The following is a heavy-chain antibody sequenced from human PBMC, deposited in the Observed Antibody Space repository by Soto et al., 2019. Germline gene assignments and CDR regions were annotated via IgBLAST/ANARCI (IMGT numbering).Heavy chain of an antibody. Sequence: QVQLVQSGAEVKKPGSSVKVSCKASGGTFSSYTISWVRQAPGQGLEWMGRIIPILGIANYAQKFQGRVTITADKSTSTAYMELSSLRSVDTALYFSARCKSHADEGYYFDCWGQGTLVTVFS. D-gene: IGHD2-2*01. J-gene: IGHJ4*02. V-gene: IGHV1-69*02. CDR3: ARCKSHADEGYYFDC. CDR1: GGTFSSYT. CDR2: IIPILGIA.